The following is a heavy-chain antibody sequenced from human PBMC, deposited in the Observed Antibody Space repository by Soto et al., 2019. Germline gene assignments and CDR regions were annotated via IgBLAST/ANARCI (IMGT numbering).Heavy chain of an antibody. CDR3: ASVTRTCISTSCYRYYYGMDV. D-gene: IGHD2-2*02. CDR2: IYYSGST. Sequence: QVQLQESGPGLVKPSETLSLTCTVSGGSVSSGSYYWSWIRQPPGKGLEWIGYIYYSGSTNYNPSLKSGVTISVDTSTNQFSLKLSSVTAADTAVYYCASVTRTCISTSCYRYYYGMDVWGQGTTVTVSS. J-gene: IGHJ6*02. V-gene: IGHV4-61*01. CDR1: GGSVSSGSYY.